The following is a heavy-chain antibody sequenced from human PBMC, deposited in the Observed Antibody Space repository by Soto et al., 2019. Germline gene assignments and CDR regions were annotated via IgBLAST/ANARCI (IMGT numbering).Heavy chain of an antibody. D-gene: IGHD4-4*01. Sequence: PAGSLRLSCAASGFTFSSYWMHWVRPAPGKGLVWVSRISSDGRSTSDADSVKGRFTISRDNAKNTLYLQMNSLRAEDTAVYYCARDPYSNYGDAFDIWGQGTMVTVSS. J-gene: IGHJ3*02. CDR1: GFTFSSYW. V-gene: IGHV3-74*01. CDR3: ARDPYSNYGDAFDI. CDR2: ISSDGRST.